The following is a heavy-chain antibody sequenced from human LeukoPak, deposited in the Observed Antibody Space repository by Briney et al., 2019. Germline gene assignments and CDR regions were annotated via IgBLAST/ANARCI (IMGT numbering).Heavy chain of an antibody. Sequence: SETLSLTCAVYGGSFSGYYWSWIRQPPGKGLEWIGYIYYSGSTNYNPSLKSRVTISVDTSKNQFSLKLSSVTAADTAVYYCARERYYRSSRAFEIWGQGTMVTVSS. V-gene: IGHV4-59*01. D-gene: IGHD2-15*01. CDR1: GGSFSGYY. J-gene: IGHJ3*02. CDR2: IYYSGST. CDR3: ARERYYRSSRAFEI.